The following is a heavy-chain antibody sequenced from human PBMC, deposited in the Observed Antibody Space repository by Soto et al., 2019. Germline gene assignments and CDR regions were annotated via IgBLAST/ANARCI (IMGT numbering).Heavy chain of an antibody. CDR1: GYTFTGYY. D-gene: IGHD6-13*01. CDR3: ARDSQPGKNCFDP. CDR2: INPNSGGT. J-gene: IGHJ5*02. V-gene: IGHV1-2*04. Sequence: SVKVSCKASGYTFTGYYMHWVRQAPGQGLEWMGWINPNSGGTNYAQKFKGWVTMTTDTSISTASMEVSRLRSDDTAVYYCARDSQPGKNCFDPWGQGTLATVCS.